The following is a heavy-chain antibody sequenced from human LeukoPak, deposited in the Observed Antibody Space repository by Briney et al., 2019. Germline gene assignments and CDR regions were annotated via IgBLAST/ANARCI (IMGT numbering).Heavy chain of an antibody. CDR2: LHDDGAT. CDR3: TREFFGGRRRSPGSFDY. J-gene: IGHJ4*02. Sequence: PGGSLRLSCAASGFTFSSYWMSWVRQAPGKGLEWVSVLHDDGATDYADSVRGRFIISRDNTQNTVFLQMNSLRAEDTAVYYCTREFFGGRRRSPGSFDYWGQGTLVTVSS. V-gene: IGHV3-66*01. CDR1: GFTFSSYW. D-gene: IGHD3-3*01.